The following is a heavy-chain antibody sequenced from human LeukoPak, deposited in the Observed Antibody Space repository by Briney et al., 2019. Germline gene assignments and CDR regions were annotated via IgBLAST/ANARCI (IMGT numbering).Heavy chain of an antibody. J-gene: IGHJ4*02. CDR2: ISCSCSSI. D-gene: IGHD3-3*01. V-gene: IGHV3-21*01. CDR1: GFTLSSHS. Sequence: PGGSLRPSCAAPGFTLSSHSMNWVRQAPGKGLESVSSISCSCSSIYYAASVTGRLTISRDNAKNTRYLQMDSLRADDTAVYEGATADDLWSGMDNWGQGTLVTVS. CDR3: ATADDLWSGMDN.